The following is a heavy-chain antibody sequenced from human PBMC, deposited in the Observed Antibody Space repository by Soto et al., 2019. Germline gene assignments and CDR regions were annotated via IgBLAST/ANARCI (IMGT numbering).Heavy chain of an antibody. CDR2: INHSGST. D-gene: IGHD6-13*01. CDR1: GGSLSGYY. J-gene: IGHJ5*02. CDR3: ARGSGGYSSSWYRGVTRNWFDP. V-gene: IGHV4-34*01. Sequence: PSETLSLTCAVYGGSLSGYYWSWIRQPPGKGLEWIGEINHSGSTNYNPSLKSRVTISVDTSKNQFSLKLSSVTAADTAVYYCARGSGGYSSSWYRGVTRNWFDPWGQGTLVTVSS.